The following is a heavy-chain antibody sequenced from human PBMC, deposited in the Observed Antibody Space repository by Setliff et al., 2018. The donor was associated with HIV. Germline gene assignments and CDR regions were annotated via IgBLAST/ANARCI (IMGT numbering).Heavy chain of an antibody. Sequence: PGGSLRLSCTASGFTFGDYAMSWVRQAPGKGLEWVGRIKSKTDGGTTDYAAPVKGRFTISRDDSKNTLYLQMNSLKTEDTAVYYCTTYGSVTLSGMDVWGQGTTVTVSS. CDR3: TTYGSVTLSGMDV. V-gene: IGHV3-15*01. D-gene: IGHD3-10*01. J-gene: IGHJ6*02. CDR2: IKSKTDGGTT. CDR1: GFTFGDYA.